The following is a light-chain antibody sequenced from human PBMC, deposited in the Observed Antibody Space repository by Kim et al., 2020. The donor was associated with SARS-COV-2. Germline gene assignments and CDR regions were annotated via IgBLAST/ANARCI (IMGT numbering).Light chain of an antibody. V-gene: IGKV1-33*01. CDR2: DAS. CDR1: QDISNY. J-gene: IGKJ4*01. Sequence: DIQMTQSPSSLSAPVGDRVTITCQASQDISNYLNWYQQKPGKAPKLLIYDASNLETGVPSRFSGSGSGTDFTFTISSLQPEDIATYYCQQYDNLPPSLTFGGGTKVDIK. CDR3: QQYDNLPPSLT.